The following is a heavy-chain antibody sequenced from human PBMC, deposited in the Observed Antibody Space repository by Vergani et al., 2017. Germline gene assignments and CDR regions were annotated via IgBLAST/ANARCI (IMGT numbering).Heavy chain of an antibody. Sequence: QVQLQESGPGLVKPSETLSLTCTVSGGSISSYYWSWIRQPPGKGLGWIGYIYYSGSTNYHPSLQTRVTISVDTCKNQFSLKLSSVTAADTAVYYCARHHVYHTIPSIAAADTDYYYYGMDVGGQGTTVTVSS. D-gene: IGHD6-13*01. J-gene: IGHJ6*02. CDR2: IYYSGST. CDR3: ARHHVYHTIPSIAAADTDYYYYGMDV. CDR1: GGSISSYY. V-gene: IGHV4-59*08.